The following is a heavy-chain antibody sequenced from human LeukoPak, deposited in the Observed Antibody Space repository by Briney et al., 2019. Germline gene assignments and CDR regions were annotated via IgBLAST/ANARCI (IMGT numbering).Heavy chain of an antibody. Sequence: QTGGSLRLSCAASGFTFSSYAMHWVRQAPGKGLDWGAVIADDGSNKYYADSVKGRFTISRDNSNNTLFLQMNSLRAEDTAVYYCARVDDLDAFDTWGQGTMVTVSS. CDR2: IADDGSNK. CDR3: ARVDDLDAFDT. CDR1: GFTFSSYA. D-gene: IGHD2-2*03. V-gene: IGHV3-30*04. J-gene: IGHJ3*02.